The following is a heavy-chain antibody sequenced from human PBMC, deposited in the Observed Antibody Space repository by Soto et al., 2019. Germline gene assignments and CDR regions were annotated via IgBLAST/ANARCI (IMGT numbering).Heavy chain of an antibody. Sequence: SVKVSCKASGGTFSSYAISWVRQAPGRGLGWMGGIIPIFGTANYAQKFQGRVTITADESTSTAYMELSSLRSEDTAVYYCARDPPYSSSSRVDGGYWGQGTLVTVSS. D-gene: IGHD6-13*01. CDR3: ARDPPYSSSSRVDGGY. J-gene: IGHJ4*02. CDR2: IIPIFGTA. V-gene: IGHV1-69*13. CDR1: GGTFSSYA.